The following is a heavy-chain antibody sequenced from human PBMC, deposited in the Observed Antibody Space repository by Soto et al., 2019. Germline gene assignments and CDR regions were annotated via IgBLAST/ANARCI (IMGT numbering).Heavy chain of an antibody. J-gene: IGHJ4*02. D-gene: IGHD6-19*01. V-gene: IGHV4-59*01. Sequence: PSETLSLTCTVSGGSISSYYWSWIRQPPGKGLEWIGYIYYSGSTNYNPSLKSRVTISVDTSKNQFSLKLSSVTAADTAVYYCARDKAPGYSSGWWYYWGQGTLVTVSS. CDR2: IYYSGST. CDR3: ARDKAPGYSSGWWYY. CDR1: GGSISSYY.